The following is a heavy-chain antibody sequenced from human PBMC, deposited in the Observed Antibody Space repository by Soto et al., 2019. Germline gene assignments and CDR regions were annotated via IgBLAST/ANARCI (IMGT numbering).Heavy chain of an antibody. Sequence: SVKVSCKTSGGTFSRYAFSWVRQAPGQGLEWMGGIIPIFGTADYAQKFQGRLTITADESTSTAYMELSSLRSEDTAVYYCARYCSGGSCLPYYYGMDVWGQGTTVTVSS. CDR1: GGTFSRYA. CDR2: IIPIFGTA. V-gene: IGHV1-69*13. CDR3: ARYCSGGSCLPYYYGMDV. J-gene: IGHJ6*02. D-gene: IGHD2-15*01.